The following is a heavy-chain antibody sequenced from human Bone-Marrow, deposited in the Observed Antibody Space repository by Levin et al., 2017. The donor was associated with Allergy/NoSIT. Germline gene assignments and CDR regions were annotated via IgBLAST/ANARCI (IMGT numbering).Heavy chain of an antibody. CDR3: ACRGRTSWYTGYDAFDI. CDR1: GGSISSSNW. J-gene: IGHJ3*02. CDR2: IYHSGST. V-gene: IGHV4-4*02. D-gene: IGHD6-13*01. Sequence: ASETLSLTCAVSGGSISSSNWWSWVRQPPGKGLEWIGEIYHSGSTNYNPSLKSRVTISVDKSKNQFSLKLSSVTAADTAVYYCACRGRTSWYTGYDAFDIWGQGTMVTVSS.